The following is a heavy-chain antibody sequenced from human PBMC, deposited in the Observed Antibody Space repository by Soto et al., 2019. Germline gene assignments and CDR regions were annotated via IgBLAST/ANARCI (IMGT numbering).Heavy chain of an antibody. J-gene: IGHJ4*02. Sequence: QVQLVQSGAEVKKPGASVKVSCKASGYTFTSYDINWVRQAPGQGLEWMGWMTPNSGNTGYAQKFQGGVTMTRTTSTNTAYVGLSSLRSEDTAVYFCARGGYDGPMGYWGQGTLVTVAS. CDR3: ARGGYDGPMGY. V-gene: IGHV1-8*01. D-gene: IGHD3-10*01. CDR2: MTPNSGNT. CDR1: GYTFTSYD.